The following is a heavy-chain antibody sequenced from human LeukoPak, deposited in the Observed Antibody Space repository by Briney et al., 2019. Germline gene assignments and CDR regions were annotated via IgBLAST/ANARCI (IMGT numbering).Heavy chain of an antibody. CDR2: IYYSGST. V-gene: IGHV4-59*05. Sequence: PSETLSLTCTVSGGSISSYYWSWIRQPPGKGLEWIGSIYYSGSTYYNPSLKSRVTISVDTSKNQFSLKLSSVTAADTAVYYCARRGRGGYNRKWAPYNWFDPWGQGTLVTVSS. CDR1: GGSISSYY. J-gene: IGHJ5*02. D-gene: IGHD5-24*01. CDR3: ARRGRGGYNRKWAPYNWFDP.